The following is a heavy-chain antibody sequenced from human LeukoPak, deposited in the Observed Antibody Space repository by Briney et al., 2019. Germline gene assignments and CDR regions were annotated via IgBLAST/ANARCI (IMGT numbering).Heavy chain of an antibody. CDR1: GYTFTSLY. CDR3: ARDGEYYDSRGSYFDS. D-gene: IGHD3-22*01. CDR2: INPSSGST. V-gene: IGHV1-46*01. J-gene: IGHJ4*02. Sequence: ASVKVSCKASGYTFTSLYMHWVRQAPGQGLEWMGIINPSSGSTSNAQKFQGRVTMTRDTSTSTVYMELSSLRSEDTAVYYCARDGEYYDSRGSYFDSWGQGTLVTVSS.